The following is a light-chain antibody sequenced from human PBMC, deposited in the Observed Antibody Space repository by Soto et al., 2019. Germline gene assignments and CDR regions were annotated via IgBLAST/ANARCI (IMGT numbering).Light chain of an antibody. CDR1: ESVSGSY. CDR2: GAS. V-gene: IGKV3-20*01. Sequence: VLTQSPGTLSLSPGERAALSCRASESVSGSYIAWYQQKVGQSPRLLIYGASNRATGIPDRFSGSGSGTDFTHTISRLEPEDFAMYYCQQYGRTFGQGTKVDIK. CDR3: QQYGRT. J-gene: IGKJ1*01.